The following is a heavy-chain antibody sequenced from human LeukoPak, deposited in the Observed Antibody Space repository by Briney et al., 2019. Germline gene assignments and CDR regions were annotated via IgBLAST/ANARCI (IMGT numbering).Heavy chain of an antibody. Sequence: PSETLSLTCAVYGESFSGYYWSWIRQPPEKGLEWIGEINHDGITNYNPSLKSRVTVSADTSKNQFSLRLTSVTAADTAVYYCARALTHCGGECYNFDYWGQGTLVTVSS. D-gene: IGHD2-21*01. V-gene: IGHV4-34*01. J-gene: IGHJ4*02. CDR2: INHDGIT. CDR3: ARALTHCGGECYNFDY. CDR1: GESFSGYY.